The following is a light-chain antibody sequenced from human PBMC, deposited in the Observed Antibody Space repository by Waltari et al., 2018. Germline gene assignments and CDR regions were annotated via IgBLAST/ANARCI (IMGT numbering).Light chain of an antibody. CDR2: NDN. CDR1: SSNLGSKP. CDR3: VAWDVSLSGYV. Sequence: QSVVTQPPSVSGTPGQRVTISCSGSSSNLGSKPVNWYQQFPETAPKLLIHNDNQRPSGVPDRFSGSKSGTSASLAISGLQSEDEADYYCVAWDVSLSGYVFGTGTKVTVL. V-gene: IGLV1-44*01. J-gene: IGLJ1*01.